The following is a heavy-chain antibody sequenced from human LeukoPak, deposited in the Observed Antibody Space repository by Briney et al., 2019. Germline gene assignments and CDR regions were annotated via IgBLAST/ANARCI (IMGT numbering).Heavy chain of an antibody. Sequence: PSETLSLTCTVSGGSISSSSYYWGWIRQPPVKGLEWIGSIYYSGSTNYNPSLKSRVTISVDTSKNQFSLKLSSVTAADTAVYYRARAYDSSGYYGWGKGAFDIWGQGTMVTVSS. J-gene: IGHJ3*02. D-gene: IGHD3-22*01. CDR2: IYYSGST. CDR3: ARAYDSSGYYGWGKGAFDI. CDR1: GGSISSSSYY. V-gene: IGHV4-39*07.